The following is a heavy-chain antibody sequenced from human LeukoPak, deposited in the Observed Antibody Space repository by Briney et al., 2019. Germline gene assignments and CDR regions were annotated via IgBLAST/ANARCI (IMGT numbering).Heavy chain of an antibody. CDR3: VKDLYKGDSASWYFFHY. J-gene: IGHJ4*02. CDR2: ISANGGRT. Sequence: GGSLRLSCSASGVIISDYAMHWVRQAPGKGLEYVSAISANGGRTYYADSVKGRFTISRDTSKNTLYLQMSSLRAEDTAMYHCVKDLYKGDSASWYFFHYWGQGTLVTVSS. V-gene: IGHV3-64D*06. CDR1: GVIISDYA. D-gene: IGHD6-13*01.